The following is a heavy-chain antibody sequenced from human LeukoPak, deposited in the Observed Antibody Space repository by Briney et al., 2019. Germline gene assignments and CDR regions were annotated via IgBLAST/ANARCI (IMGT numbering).Heavy chain of an antibody. CDR3: ARVWGYGSGSYYMYAFDI. D-gene: IGHD3-10*01. J-gene: IGHJ3*02. Sequence: ASVKVSCKASGYTFTSYYMHWVRQAPGQGLEWMGIINPSGGSTSYAQKFQGRVTMTRDTSTSTVYMELSSLRSEDTAVYYCARVWGYGSGSYYMYAFDIWGQGTMVTVSS. CDR1: GYTFTSYY. CDR2: INPSGGST. V-gene: IGHV1-46*01.